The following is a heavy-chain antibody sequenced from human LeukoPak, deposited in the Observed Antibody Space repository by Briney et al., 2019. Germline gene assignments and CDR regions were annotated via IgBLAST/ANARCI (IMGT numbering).Heavy chain of an antibody. V-gene: IGHV3-23*01. J-gene: IGHJ6*03. CDR2: ISGSGGST. CDR3: AKDGIVVVPAAIGRRAYYYYMDV. CDR1: GLTVSGNY. D-gene: IGHD2-2*02. Sequence: GRSLRLSCAASGLTVSGNYMSWVRQAPGKGLEWVSAISGSGGSTYYADSVKGRFTISRDNSKNTLYLQMNSLRAEDTAVYYCAKDGIVVVPAAIGRRAYYYYMDVWGKGTTVTVSS.